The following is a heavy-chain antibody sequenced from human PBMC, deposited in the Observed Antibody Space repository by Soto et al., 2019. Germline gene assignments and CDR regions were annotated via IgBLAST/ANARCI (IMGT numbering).Heavy chain of an antibody. Sequence: KTSETLSLTCTVSGGSISDFYWIWIRQSAGKGLEWIGRVYTGGSTNYNPSPKSRVTTSVDTSKNQFSLRLSSVTAADSGVYFCARGRAYRRTGQIRRDVFDPWGQGIQVTVSS. J-gene: IGHJ5*02. CDR3: ARGRAYRRTGQIRRDVFDP. D-gene: IGHD1-1*01. CDR1: GGSISDFY. CDR2: VYTGGST. V-gene: IGHV4-4*07.